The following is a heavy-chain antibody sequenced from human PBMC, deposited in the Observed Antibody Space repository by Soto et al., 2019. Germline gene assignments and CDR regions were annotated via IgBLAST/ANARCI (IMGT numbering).Heavy chain of an antibody. Sequence: GGSLRLSCAASGFTFSSYAMHWVRQAPGKGLEWVAVISYDGSNKYYADSVKGRFTISRDNSKNTLYLQMNSLRAEDTAVYYCARDCVNGPGYCSSTSPHFDYWGQGTLVTVSS. CDR2: ISYDGSNK. V-gene: IGHV3-30-3*01. CDR1: GFTFSSYA. CDR3: ARDCVNGPGYCSSTSPHFDY. D-gene: IGHD2-2*01. J-gene: IGHJ4*02.